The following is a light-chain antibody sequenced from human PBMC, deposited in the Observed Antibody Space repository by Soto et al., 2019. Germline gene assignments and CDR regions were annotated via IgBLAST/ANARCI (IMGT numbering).Light chain of an antibody. V-gene: IGKV3D-15*01. CDR1: QSVSNN. Sequence: IVMTQSPATLSVSPGQRATLSCRASQSVSNNLAWYQQKPGQAPRLLIYGASTRATGIPARFSGSGSGTEFTLTISGLQSDDFAVYYCQQYSNWPPWTFGQGTRVDFK. CDR3: QQYSNWPPWT. J-gene: IGKJ1*01. CDR2: GAS.